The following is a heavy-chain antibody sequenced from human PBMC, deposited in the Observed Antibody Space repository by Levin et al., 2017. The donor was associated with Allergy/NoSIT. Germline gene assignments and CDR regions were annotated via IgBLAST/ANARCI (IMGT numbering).Heavy chain of an antibody. CDR2: IKQDGSEK. Sequence: GESLKISCAASGFTFSSYWMSWVRQAPGKGLEWVANIKQDGSEKYYVDSVKGRFTISRDNAKNSLYLQMNSLRAEDTAVYYCARDPLNYYGSGSSFDYWGQGTLVTVSS. V-gene: IGHV3-7*01. CDR1: GFTFSSYW. J-gene: IGHJ4*02. CDR3: ARDPLNYYGSGSSFDY. D-gene: IGHD3-10*01.